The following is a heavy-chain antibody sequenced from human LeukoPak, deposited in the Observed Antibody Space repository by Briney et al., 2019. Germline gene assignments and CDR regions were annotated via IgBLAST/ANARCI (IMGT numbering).Heavy chain of an antibody. J-gene: IGHJ6*03. V-gene: IGHV4-61*02. CDR1: GGSISSGSYY. D-gene: IGHD2-2*01. CDR2: IYTSGST. Sequence: PSETLSLTCTVSGGSISSGSYYWSWIRQPAGKGLEWIGRIYTSGSTNYNPSLKSRVTISVDTSKNQFSLKLSSVTAADTAVYYYARDQEAYCSSTSCYEYSYYMDVWGKGTTVTISS. CDR3: ARDQEAYCSSTSCYEYSYYMDV.